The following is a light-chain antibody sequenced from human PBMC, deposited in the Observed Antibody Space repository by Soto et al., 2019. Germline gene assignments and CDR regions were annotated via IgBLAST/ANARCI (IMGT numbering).Light chain of an antibody. J-gene: IGKJ3*01. CDR1: QSVSGY. Sequence: ETVLTQSPATLSLSPGERATLSCRASQSVSGYLAWYQQKPGQAPRLLISDTSNRATGIPARFSGSGSATDYTLTISSLEPEDFALYYCQQRGNWPLTFGPGTKVDVK. V-gene: IGKV3-11*01. CDR3: QQRGNWPLT. CDR2: DTS.